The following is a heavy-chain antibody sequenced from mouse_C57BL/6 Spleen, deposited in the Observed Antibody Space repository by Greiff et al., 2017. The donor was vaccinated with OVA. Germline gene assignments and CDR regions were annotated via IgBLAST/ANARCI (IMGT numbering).Heavy chain of an antibody. D-gene: IGHD1-2*01. CDR1: GYTFTDYN. V-gene: IGHV1-18*01. CDR2: INPNNGGT. J-gene: IGHJ1*03. CDR3: ERSFLRDFDV. Sequence: VQLKEPGPELVKPGASVKIPCKASGYTFTDYNMAWVKQSPGKSLEWIGDINPNNGGTISNQKFKGKATLTVDKSSSTAYMELRSLTSEDTAVYYCERSFLRDFDVWGTGTTVTVSS.